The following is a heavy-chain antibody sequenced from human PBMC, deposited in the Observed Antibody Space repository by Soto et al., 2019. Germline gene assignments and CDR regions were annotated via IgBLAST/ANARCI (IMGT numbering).Heavy chain of an antibody. CDR1: GGSIIRSSYY. Sequence: SETLSLTCTVSGGSIIRSSYYWGLIRQPPGKGLEWIGSIYYSGSTYYNPSLKSRVTISVDTSKNQFSLKLSSVTAADTAVYYCARQYDLWSGYYTGVWFAPWGQGTLVT. V-gene: IGHV4-39*01. CDR2: IYYSGST. CDR3: ARQYDLWSGYYTGVWFAP. J-gene: IGHJ5*02. D-gene: IGHD3-3*01.